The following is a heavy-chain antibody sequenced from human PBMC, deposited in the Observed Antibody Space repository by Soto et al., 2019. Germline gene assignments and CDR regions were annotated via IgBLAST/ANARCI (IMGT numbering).Heavy chain of an antibody. J-gene: IGHJ4*02. CDR1: GFTFSTYG. D-gene: IGHD3-16*02. V-gene: IGHV3-30*18. Sequence: QVQLVESGGGVVQPGRSLRLSCAASGFTFSTYGMHWVRQAPGKGLEWVAVISFDGNIKYYADSVKGRFTISRDNSKYTLYLEMDRLSAEDTAIYYCAKVLERSMITFGGVIAYWGQGALVTVSS. CDR2: ISFDGNIK. CDR3: AKVLERSMITFGGVIAY.